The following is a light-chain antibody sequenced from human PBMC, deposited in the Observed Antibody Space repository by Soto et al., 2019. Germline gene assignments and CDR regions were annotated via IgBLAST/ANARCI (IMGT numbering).Light chain of an antibody. CDR2: DVS. Sequence: QSALTQPASVSGSPGQSITISCTGTSSDVGGYNYVSWYQQHPGKAPKLMIYDVSNRPSGVSNRFSGSKSGNTASLTISGLQAEDEAAYYCCSYTSSSTPVVFGGGTKLTV. CDR1: SSDVGGYNY. CDR3: CSYTSSSTPVV. V-gene: IGLV2-14*03. J-gene: IGLJ2*01.